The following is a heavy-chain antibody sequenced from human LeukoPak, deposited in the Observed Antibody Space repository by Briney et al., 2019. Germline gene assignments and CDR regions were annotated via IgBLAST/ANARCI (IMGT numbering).Heavy chain of an antibody. CDR1: GYSISSGYY. Sequence: SETLSLTCTVSGYSISSGYYWGWIRQPPGKGLEWIGSIYHSGRTYYNPSLKSRVTISVDTSKNQFSLKLSSVTAADTAVYYCGRVSCGGNCYSLIGTFDIWGQGTMVTVSS. V-gene: IGHV4-38-2*02. CDR3: GRVSCGGNCYSLIGTFDI. CDR2: IYHSGRT. J-gene: IGHJ3*02. D-gene: IGHD2-15*01.